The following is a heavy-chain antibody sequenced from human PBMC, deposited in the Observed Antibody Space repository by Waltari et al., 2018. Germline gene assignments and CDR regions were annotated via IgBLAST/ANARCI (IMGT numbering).Heavy chain of an antibody. D-gene: IGHD1-1*01. V-gene: IGHV4-31*03. CDR2: IYSSVGVNT. CDR1: GASIFSGGYY. J-gene: IGHJ5*02. CDR3: ARRDATTENWFDP. Sequence: QVQLQESGPGLVKPSQTLSLTCTVSGASIFSGGYYWSWIRQYPGKGLEWIGYIYSSVGVNTYYNPSLKSRLTISADKSNNQFSLKLTSVTAADTAVYYCARRDATTENWFDPWGQGTLVTVSS.